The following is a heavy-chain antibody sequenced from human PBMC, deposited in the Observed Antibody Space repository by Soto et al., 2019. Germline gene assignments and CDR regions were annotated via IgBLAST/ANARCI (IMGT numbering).Heavy chain of an antibody. CDR2: INHSGST. D-gene: IGHD6-19*01. V-gene: IGHV4-34*01. CDR1: GGSFSGYY. J-gene: IGHJ5*02. CDR3: ARGSKWLVRLGFAT. Sequence: QVQLQQWGAGLLKPSETLSLTCAVYGGSFSGYYWSWIRQPPGKGLEWIGEINHSGSTNYNPSLKSRVTISVDTSKNQFSLKLSSVTAADTAVYYCARGSKWLVRLGFATWGQGTLVTVSS.